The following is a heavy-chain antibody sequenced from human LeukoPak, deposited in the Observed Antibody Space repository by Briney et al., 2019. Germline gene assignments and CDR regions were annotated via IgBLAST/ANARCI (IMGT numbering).Heavy chain of an antibody. CDR2: IYYSGST. CDR3: ARSTTVTKLGYYYYGMDV. V-gene: IGHV4-30-4*01. Sequence: PSETLSLTCTVSGGSISSGDYYWSWIRQPPGKGLEWIGYIYYSGSTYYNPSLKSRVTISVDTSKNQFSLKLSSVTAADTAVYYCARSTTVTKLGYYYYGMDVWGQGTKVTVSS. CDR1: GGSISSGDYY. D-gene: IGHD4-17*01. J-gene: IGHJ6*02.